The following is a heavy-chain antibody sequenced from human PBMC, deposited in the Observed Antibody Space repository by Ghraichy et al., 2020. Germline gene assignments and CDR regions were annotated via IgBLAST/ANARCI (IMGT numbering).Heavy chain of an antibody. CDR1: SYSITSGYF. CDR2: GYLSGRT. V-gene: IGHV4-38-2*02. J-gene: IGHJ5*02. Sequence: SETLSLTCTVSSYSITSGYFCSWIPQPPGKGLEWIGGGYLSGRTFNNPSLKSRVTISIDTSKNQLSLKLTSVTAADTAVYYCAGGSAGIFGTADSWGQGTLVTVSS. D-gene: IGHD1-20*01. CDR3: AGGSAGIFGTADS.